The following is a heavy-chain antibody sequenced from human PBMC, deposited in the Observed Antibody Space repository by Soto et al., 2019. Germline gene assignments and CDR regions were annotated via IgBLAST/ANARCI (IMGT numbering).Heavy chain of an antibody. V-gene: IGHV4-4*02. D-gene: IGHD5-18*01. CDR2: IYHSGST. J-gene: IGHJ6*02. CDR3: ARDSYGRGYYYYGMDV. Sequence: PSETLSLTCAVSGGSISSSNWWSWVRQPPGKGLEWIGEIYHSGSTNYNPSLKSRVTISVDKSKNQFSLKLSSVTAADTAVYYCARDSYGRGYYYYGMDVWGQGTTVTVSS. CDR1: GGSISSSNW.